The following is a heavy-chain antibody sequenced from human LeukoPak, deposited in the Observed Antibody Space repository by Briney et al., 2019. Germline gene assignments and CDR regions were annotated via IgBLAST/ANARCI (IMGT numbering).Heavy chain of an antibody. Sequence: SETLSLTCAVYGGSFSGYYWSWIRQPPGKGLEWIGEINHSGGTNYNPSLKSRVTISVDTSKNQFSLKLSSVTAADTAVYYCARDARYYYDSSGYYRHNWFDPWGQGTLVTVSS. CDR3: ARDARYYYDSSGYYRHNWFDP. CDR1: GGSFSGYY. V-gene: IGHV4-34*01. D-gene: IGHD3-22*01. CDR2: INHSGGT. J-gene: IGHJ5*02.